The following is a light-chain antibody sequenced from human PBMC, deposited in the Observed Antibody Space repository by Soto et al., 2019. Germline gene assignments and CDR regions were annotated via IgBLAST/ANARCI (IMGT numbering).Light chain of an antibody. J-gene: IGKJ5*01. CDR1: QSITSGY. CDR3: KQSGSSPT. V-gene: IGKV3-20*01. Sequence: IVLTQSPGTLSLFPGERATLSCRASQSITSGYLAWYQQKPGQSPRLLIYGASSRATGIPDRFSGSGSGTHFTLTISRLEPDDFAVYYCKQSGSSPTFGQRTRLEIK. CDR2: GAS.